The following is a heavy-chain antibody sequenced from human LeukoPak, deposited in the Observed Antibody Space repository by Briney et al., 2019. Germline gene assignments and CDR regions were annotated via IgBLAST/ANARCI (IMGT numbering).Heavy chain of an antibody. D-gene: IGHD2-15*01. CDR1: GGSISSYY. CDR2: ITASGDRT. J-gene: IGHJ4*02. CDR3: ARRDIVVVVSASDY. V-gene: IGHV3-23*01. Sequence: RTSETLSLTCTVSGGSISSYYWSWIRQAPGKGLEWVSGITASGDRTYYADSVKGRFTMSRDNSKNTVYLQMNSLRVDDTAVYYCARRDIVVVVSASDYWGQGTLVTVSS.